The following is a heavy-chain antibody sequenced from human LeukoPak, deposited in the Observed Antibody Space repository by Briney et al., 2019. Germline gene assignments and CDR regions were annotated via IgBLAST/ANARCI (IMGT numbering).Heavy chain of an antibody. D-gene: IGHD6-19*01. J-gene: IGHJ3*02. CDR3: ARKPGQWSIAVTVADVFDI. V-gene: IGHV4-4*07. CDR2: IYTSGST. CDR1: GGSISSYY. Sequence: TSETLSLTCTVSGGSISSYYWSWIRQPAGKGLEWIGRIYTSGSTNYNPSLKSRVTISVDTSKNQFSLKLSSVTAADTAVYYCARKPGQWSIAVTVADVFDIWGQGTMVTVSS.